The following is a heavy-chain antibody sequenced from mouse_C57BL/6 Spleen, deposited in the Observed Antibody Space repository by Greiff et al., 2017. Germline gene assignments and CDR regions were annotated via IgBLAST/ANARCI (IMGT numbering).Heavy chain of an antibody. J-gene: IGHJ2*01. Sequence: EVKLMESGPVLVKPGASVKMSCKASGYTFTDYYMNWVKQSHGKSLEWIGVINPYNGGTSYNQKFKGKATVNVDKSSSTAYMELNSLTSEDSAVYDCASTTYGNYYSSDWGQGTTLTVSS. CDR3: ASTTYGNYYSSD. V-gene: IGHV1-19*01. D-gene: IGHD2-1*01. CDR2: INPYNGGT. CDR1: GYTFTDYY.